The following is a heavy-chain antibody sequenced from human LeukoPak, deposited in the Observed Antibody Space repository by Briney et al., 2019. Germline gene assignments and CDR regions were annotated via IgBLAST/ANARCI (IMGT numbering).Heavy chain of an antibody. CDR2: INHSGST. CDR3: ARAGVVIPDDAFDI. Sequence: PSETLSLTCAVYGGSFSGYYWSWIRQPPGKGLEWIGEINHSGSTNYNPSLKSRVTISVDTSKNQFSPKLSSVTAADTAVHYCARAGVVIPDDAFDIWGQGTMVTVSS. CDR1: GGSFSGYY. V-gene: IGHV4-34*01. D-gene: IGHD3-3*01. J-gene: IGHJ3*02.